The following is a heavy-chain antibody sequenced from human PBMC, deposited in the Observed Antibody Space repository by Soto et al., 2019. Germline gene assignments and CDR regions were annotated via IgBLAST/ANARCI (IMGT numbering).Heavy chain of an antibody. CDR3: ARPVASVLAPAALRY. J-gene: IGHJ4*02. D-gene: IGHD2-8*01. CDR1: GFTFSSYW. V-gene: IGHV3-7*05. Sequence: GGSLRLSCVASGFTFSSYWMTWVRQAPGKGLEWVANIKQDGGEKNYVDSVKGRFTISRDNAKNSLYLQMNILRADDTAVYYCARPVASVLAPAALRYWGQGTLVTVSS. CDR2: IKQDGGEK.